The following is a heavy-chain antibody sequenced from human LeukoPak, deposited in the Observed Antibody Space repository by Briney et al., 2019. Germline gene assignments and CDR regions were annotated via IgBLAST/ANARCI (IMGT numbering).Heavy chain of an antibody. CDR2: IWHTGST. V-gene: IGHV4-38-2*02. D-gene: IGHD6-19*01. J-gene: IGHJ4*02. CDR3: ARITDLSVATDY. CDR1: GYSINSGYY. Sequence: SETLSLTCTVSGYSINSGYYWGWIRQPPGKGLEWIGSIWHTGSTYYNPSLKSRVTISVDTSKNQFSLKLTSVTAADAAVYYCARITDLSVATDYWGQGTQVTVSS.